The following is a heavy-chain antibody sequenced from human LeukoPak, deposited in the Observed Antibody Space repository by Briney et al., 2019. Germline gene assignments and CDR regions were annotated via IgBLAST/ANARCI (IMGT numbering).Heavy chain of an antibody. J-gene: IGHJ3*02. Sequence: SETLSLTCAVSGYSISSGYYWVWIRPPPGKGLEWIGSIYHSGSTYYNPSLKSRVTISVDTSKNQFSLKLSSVTAADTAVYYCAREGSSWYYAFDIWGQGTMVTVSS. V-gene: IGHV4-38-2*02. CDR3: AREGSSWYYAFDI. D-gene: IGHD6-13*01. CDR1: GYSISSGYY. CDR2: IYHSGST.